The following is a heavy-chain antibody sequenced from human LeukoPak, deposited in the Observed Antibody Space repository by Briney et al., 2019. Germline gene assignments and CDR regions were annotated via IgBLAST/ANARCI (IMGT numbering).Heavy chain of an antibody. Sequence: GGSLRLSCVASGLTVSNNYMSWVRQAPGKGLEWVSVIYSGGSTYYADSVKGRFTISRDNSKNTLYLQMNSLRAEDTAVYYCARDRPIDYWGQGTLVTVSS. CDR2: IYSGGST. CDR3: ARDRPIDY. D-gene: IGHD6-6*01. CDR1: GLTVSNNY. J-gene: IGHJ4*02. V-gene: IGHV3-53*01.